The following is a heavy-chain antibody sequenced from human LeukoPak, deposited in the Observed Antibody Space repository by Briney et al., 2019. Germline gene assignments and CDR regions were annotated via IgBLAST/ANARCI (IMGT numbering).Heavy chain of an antibody. CDR2: IYTSGST. D-gene: IGHD2-2*02. Sequence: SETLSLTCTVSGGSISSYYWSWIRQPAGKGVDWIGRIYTSGSTNYNPSLKSRVTMSVDTSKNQFSLKLSSVTAADTAVYDCARDVPAAIPLESYFDYWGQGTLVTVSS. V-gene: IGHV4-4*07. CDR1: GGSISSYY. CDR3: ARDVPAAIPLESYFDY. J-gene: IGHJ4*02.